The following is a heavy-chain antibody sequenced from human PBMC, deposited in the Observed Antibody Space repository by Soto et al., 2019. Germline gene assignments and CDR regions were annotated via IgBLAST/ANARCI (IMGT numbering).Heavy chain of an antibody. CDR2: ISSSSSYI. CDR1: GFTFGSYS. J-gene: IGHJ6*03. V-gene: IGHV3-21*01. Sequence: PGGSLRLSCAASGFTFGSYSMNWVRQAPGKGLEWVSFISSSSSYIYYADSVKGRFTISRDNAKNSLYLQMNSLRAEDTAVYYCARAGSSSSSYYHYYMDVWGKGTTVTVSS. D-gene: IGHD6-6*01. CDR3: ARAGSSSSSYYHYYMDV.